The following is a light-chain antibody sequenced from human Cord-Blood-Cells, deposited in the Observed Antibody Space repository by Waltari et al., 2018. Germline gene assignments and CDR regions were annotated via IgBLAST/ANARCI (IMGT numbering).Light chain of an antibody. CDR1: SLRSYY. Sequence: SSELTQDPAVSVALGQTVRITCQGDSLRSYYASWYQQKPGQAPVLVIHGKNNRPSGIPDRFSGSSSGNTASLTITGAQAEDEADYYCNSRDSSGNHQVVFGGGTKLTVL. J-gene: IGLJ2*01. V-gene: IGLV3-19*01. CDR2: GKN. CDR3: NSRDSSGNHQVV.